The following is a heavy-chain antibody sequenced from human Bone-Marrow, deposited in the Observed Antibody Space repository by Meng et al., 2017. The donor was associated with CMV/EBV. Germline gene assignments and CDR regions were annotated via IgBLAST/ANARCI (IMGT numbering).Heavy chain of an antibody. V-gene: IGHV3-30*19. CDR1: GFTFSTYS. D-gene: IGHD3-16*01. J-gene: IGHJ3*02. CDR3: ARDTLAFDI. CDR2: ISYDGSNK. Sequence: GESLKISCAASGFTFSTYSMNWVRQAPGKGLEWVAVISYDGSNKYYADSVKGRFTISRDNSKNTLYLQMNSLRAEDTAVYYCARDTLAFDIWGQGTMVTVSS.